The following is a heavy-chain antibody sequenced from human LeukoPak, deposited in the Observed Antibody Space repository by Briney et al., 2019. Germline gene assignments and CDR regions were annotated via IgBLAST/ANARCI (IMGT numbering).Heavy chain of an antibody. Sequence: SETLSLTCAVSGYSISSGYYWGWIRQPPGKGLEWIGSIYHSGSTYYNPSLKSRVTISVDTSKNQFSLKLSSVTAADTAVYYCARLIRITMIVVVFDAFDIWGQGTMVTVSS. J-gene: IGHJ3*02. CDR2: IYHSGST. D-gene: IGHD3-22*01. V-gene: IGHV4-38-2*01. CDR3: ARLIRITMIVVVFDAFDI. CDR1: GYSISSGYY.